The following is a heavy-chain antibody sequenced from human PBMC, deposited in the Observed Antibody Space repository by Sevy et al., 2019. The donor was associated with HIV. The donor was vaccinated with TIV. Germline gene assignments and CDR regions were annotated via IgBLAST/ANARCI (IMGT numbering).Heavy chain of an antibody. CDR2: IYTSGST. J-gene: IGHJ5*02. D-gene: IGHD3-10*01. CDR1: GGSISSYC. V-gene: IGHV4-4*07. CDR3: ARVNTMVRGTWFDP. Sequence: SETLSLTCTVSGGSISSYCWSWIRQPAGKGLEWIGRIYTSGSTNYNPSLKSRVTMSVDTSKNQFSLKLSSVTAADTAVYYCARVNTMVRGTWFDPWGQGTLVTVSS.